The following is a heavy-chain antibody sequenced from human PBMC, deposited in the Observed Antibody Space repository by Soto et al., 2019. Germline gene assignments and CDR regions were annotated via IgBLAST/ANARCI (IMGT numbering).Heavy chain of an antibody. Sequence: ASVKVSCKVSGGTFSSFAMSWVRQAPGQGLEWIGGIIPIFGTPYYAQNFQGRVTIAADESTSTAYMEWSSLRSEDRAEYYCAREFRSKSGPFDYWRRGTMVTFSS. D-gene: IGHD1-1*01. CDR2: IIPIFGTP. V-gene: IGHV1-69*13. CDR1: GGTFSSFA. CDR3: AREFRSKSGPFDY. J-gene: IGHJ4*02.